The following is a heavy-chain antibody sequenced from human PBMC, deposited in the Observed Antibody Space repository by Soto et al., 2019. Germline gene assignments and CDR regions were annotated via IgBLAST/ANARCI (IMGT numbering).Heavy chain of an antibody. CDR3: ARYRSLEP. D-gene: IGHD3-16*02. Sequence: EVQLVESGGGLVQPGGSLRLSCADSGFILRNYWMSWVRQAPGMGLQWVASIKEDGNEKYYVDPVKGRFTISRENAKNSLYLQMNSMRAEDTAVYYCARYRSLEPWGQGILVTVSS. CDR1: GFILRNYW. CDR2: IKEDGNEK. J-gene: IGHJ5*02. V-gene: IGHV3-7*03.